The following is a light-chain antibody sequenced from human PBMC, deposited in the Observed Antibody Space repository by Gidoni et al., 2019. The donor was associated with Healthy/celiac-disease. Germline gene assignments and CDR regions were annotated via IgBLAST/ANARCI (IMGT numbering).Light chain of an antibody. Sequence: DIQMTQSPSSLSASVGDRVTITCRASPSISSYLNWYQQKPGKAPKLLIYAASSLQSGVPSRFSGSGSGTDFTLTISSLQPEDFATYYCQQSYSTPRETFGQGTKVEIK. J-gene: IGKJ1*01. CDR1: PSISSY. CDR3: QQSYSTPRET. CDR2: AAS. V-gene: IGKV1-39*01.